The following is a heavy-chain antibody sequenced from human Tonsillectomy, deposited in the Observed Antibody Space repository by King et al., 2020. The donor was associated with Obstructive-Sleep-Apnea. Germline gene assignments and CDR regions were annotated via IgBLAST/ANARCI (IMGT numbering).Heavy chain of an antibody. CDR3: ARQSRSGFGEWDY. CDR2: IYYSGST. J-gene: IGHJ4*02. D-gene: IGHD3-10*01. Sequence: QLQESGPGLVKPSETLSLSCTVSGGSISSYYWNWIRQPPGKGLEWIGHIYYSGSTNYNPSLESRATISVDISKNQFSLKLNSVSAADTAVYYCARQSRSGFGEWDYWGQGTLVTVSS. CDR1: GGSISSYY. V-gene: IGHV4-59*08.